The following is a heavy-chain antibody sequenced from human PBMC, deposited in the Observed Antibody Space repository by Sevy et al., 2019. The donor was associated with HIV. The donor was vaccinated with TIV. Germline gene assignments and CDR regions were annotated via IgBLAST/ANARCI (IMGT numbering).Heavy chain of an antibody. Sequence: GGSLRLSCAASGFTFRTYWMSWVRQAPGKGLEWVANIKQDGSEKFYVDSVKGRFTISRDNAENSLYLQMNSLRAEDTAVYYCASMISTWYPVYFDYWGQGAPVTVSS. V-gene: IGHV3-7*01. J-gene: IGHJ4*02. CDR1: GFTFRTYW. CDR3: ASMISTWYPVYFDY. CDR2: IKQDGSEK. D-gene: IGHD6-13*01.